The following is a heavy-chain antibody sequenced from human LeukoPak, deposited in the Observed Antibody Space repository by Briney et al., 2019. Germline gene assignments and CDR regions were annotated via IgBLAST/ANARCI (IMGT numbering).Heavy chain of an antibody. V-gene: IGHV4-59*01. CDR1: GGSISSYY. CDR2: IYYSGST. CDR3: ARVIAAAGQYYYYYGMDV. Sequence: SETLSLTCTVSGGSISSYYWSWIRQPPGKGLEWIGYIYYSGSTNYNPSPKSRVTISVDTSKNQFSLKLSSVTAADTAVYYCARVIAAAGQYYYYYGMDVWGQGTTVTVSS. J-gene: IGHJ6*02. D-gene: IGHD6-13*01.